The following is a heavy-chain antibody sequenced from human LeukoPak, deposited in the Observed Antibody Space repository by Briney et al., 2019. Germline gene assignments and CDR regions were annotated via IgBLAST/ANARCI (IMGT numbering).Heavy chain of an antibody. D-gene: IGHD3-10*01. CDR1: GGSFSDYS. CDR3: AREVATLKSYFVTYYMDV. J-gene: IGHJ6*03. V-gene: IGHV4-34*01. CDR2: INHSGGT. Sequence: SETLSLTCAVYGGSFSDYSWSWIRQPPGKGLEWIGEINHSGGTNHNPSLMSRVIMSVDTSKNQFSLKVSSVTAADTAVYYCAREVATLKSYFVTYYMDVWGKGTTVTVSS.